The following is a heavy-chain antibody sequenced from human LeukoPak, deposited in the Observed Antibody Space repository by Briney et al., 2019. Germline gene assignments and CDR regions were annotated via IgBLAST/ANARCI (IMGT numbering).Heavy chain of an antibody. D-gene: IGHD5-18*01. CDR3: ARVGGYASPFDP. V-gene: IGHV4-59*12. J-gene: IGHJ5*02. CDR2: IYYSGST. Sequence: SETLSLTCGVSGGSISSYYWSWIRQPPGKGLEWIGYIYYSGSTNYNPSLKSRVTISVDTSKNQFSLKLTSVTAADTAVYHCARVGGYASPFDPWGQGTLVTVSS. CDR1: GGSISSYY.